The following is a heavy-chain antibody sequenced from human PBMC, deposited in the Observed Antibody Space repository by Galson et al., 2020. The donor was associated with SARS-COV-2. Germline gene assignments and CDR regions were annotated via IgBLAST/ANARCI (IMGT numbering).Heavy chain of an antibody. J-gene: IGHJ4*02. V-gene: IGHV5-51*01. D-gene: IGHD2-15*01. CDR1: GYSFTNYW. Sequence: KVSCKGSGYSFTNYWIGWVRQMPGKGMEWMGIIYPGDSNTRYSPSFQGQVTISADKSINTAYLQWRSLKASDTAMYYCARYGSRWGDSNCYLGSRLKFGDWGQGTLVTVSS. CDR2: IYPGDSNT. CDR3: ARYGSRWGDSNCYLGSRLKFGD.